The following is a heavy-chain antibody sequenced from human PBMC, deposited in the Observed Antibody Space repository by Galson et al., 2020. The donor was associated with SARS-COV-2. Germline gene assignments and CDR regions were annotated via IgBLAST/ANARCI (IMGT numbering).Heavy chain of an antibody. CDR2: IYYSGST. Sequence: ETSETLSLTCTVSGGSISSGGYYWSWIRQHPGKGLEWIGYIYYSGSTYYNPSLKSRVTISVDTSKNQFSLKLSSVTAADTAVYYCARVAMIVVANWYFDLWGRGTLFTVSS. CDR1: GGSISSGGYY. J-gene: IGHJ2*01. V-gene: IGHV4-31*03. CDR3: ARVAMIVVANWYFDL. D-gene: IGHD3-22*01.